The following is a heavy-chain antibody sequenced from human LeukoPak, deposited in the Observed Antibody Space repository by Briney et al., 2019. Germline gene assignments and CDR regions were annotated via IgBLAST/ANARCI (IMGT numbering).Heavy chain of an antibody. Sequence: GGSLRLSCAASGFTFSSYAMHWVRQAPGKGLEWVAVISYDGSNKYYADSVKGRFTISRDNSKNTLYLQMNSLRAEDTAVYYCARDPRQYSGRNDYYYYYYMDVWGKGTTVTVSS. CDR1: GFTFSSYA. CDR2: ISYDGSNK. J-gene: IGHJ6*03. CDR3: ARDPRQYSGRNDYYYYYYMDV. D-gene: IGHD1-26*01. V-gene: IGHV3-30*04.